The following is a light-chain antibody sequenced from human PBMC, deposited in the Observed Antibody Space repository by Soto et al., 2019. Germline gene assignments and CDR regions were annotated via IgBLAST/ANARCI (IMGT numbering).Light chain of an antibody. CDR1: ENVRTF. J-gene: IGKJ1*01. V-gene: IGKV3-11*01. CDR2: GAS. CDR3: QQHSHWPPWK. Sequence: VLPQSPATLSLSPGERATLSCRASENVRTFVDWYQQKPGQAPRLLIYGASNRATDIPARFSGSGSGTDFTLTISNLEPEDFAVYYCQQHSHWPPWKFGQGTRVEIQ.